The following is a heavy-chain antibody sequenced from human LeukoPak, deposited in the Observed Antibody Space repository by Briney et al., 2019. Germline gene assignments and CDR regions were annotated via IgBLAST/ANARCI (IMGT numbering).Heavy chain of an antibody. J-gene: IGHJ5*02. CDR2: ISGSGGST. CDR3: AKAGVTRWFDP. D-gene: IGHD4-23*01. Sequence: GGALRLSCAASGFNFSRYAMSWVRQAPGKGREGVSAISGSGGSTYYADSVKGRFTISRDNSKNTLYLQMNSMRAEDTAVYYCAKAGVTRWFDPWGQGTLVTVSS. CDR1: GFNFSRYA. V-gene: IGHV3-23*01.